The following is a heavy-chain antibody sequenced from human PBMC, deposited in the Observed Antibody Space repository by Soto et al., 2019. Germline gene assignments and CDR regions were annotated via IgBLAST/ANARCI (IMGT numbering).Heavy chain of an antibody. CDR3: AKTIYSSGWSRDH. Sequence: SETLSLTCAGSGVSINSNYFWGWIRQPPGRGLEWIGSIYYGGNTYYNPSLKSRVTISADLSKNQFSLNLISVTAADTAVYYCAKTIYSSGWSRDHWGQGTRVTVSS. CDR2: IYYGGNT. J-gene: IGHJ4*02. D-gene: IGHD6-19*01. V-gene: IGHV4-39*01. CDR1: GVSINSNYF.